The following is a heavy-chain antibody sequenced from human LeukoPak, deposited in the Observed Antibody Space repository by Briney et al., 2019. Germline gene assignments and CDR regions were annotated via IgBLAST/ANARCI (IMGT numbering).Heavy chain of an antibody. V-gene: IGHV3-30*04. CDR1: GFTFSNYA. CDR3: ARDLMGIAYRGAFYY. Sequence: GRSLRLSCAASGFTFSNYALHWVRQAPGKGLEWVAVISYDGSNKFYADSVRGRFTISRDNSKNTLFLQMNSLRPEDTAVYYCARDLMGIAYRGAFYYWGQGTLVTVSS. CDR2: ISYDGSNK. D-gene: IGHD6-13*01. J-gene: IGHJ4*02.